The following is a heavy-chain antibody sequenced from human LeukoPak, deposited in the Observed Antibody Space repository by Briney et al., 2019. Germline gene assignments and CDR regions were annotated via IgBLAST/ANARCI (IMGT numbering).Heavy chain of an antibody. Sequence: PGGSLRLSCAASGFTFSSYSMNWVRQAPGKGLEWVSYISSSSSTIYYADSVKGRFTIPRDNAKNSLYLQMNSLRAEDTAVYYCARDWGYPALDYWGQGTLVTVSS. J-gene: IGHJ4*02. CDR1: GFTFSSYS. CDR2: ISSSSSTI. CDR3: ARDWGYPALDY. V-gene: IGHV3-48*01. D-gene: IGHD3-16*01.